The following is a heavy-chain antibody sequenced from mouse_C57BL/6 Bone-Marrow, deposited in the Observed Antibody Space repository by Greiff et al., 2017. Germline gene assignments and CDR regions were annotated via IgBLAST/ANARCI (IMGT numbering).Heavy chain of an antibody. CDR2: ISSGGSYT. CDR3: ARHTLYYFDY. Sequence: EVKLQESGGDLVKPGGSLKLSCAASGFTFSSYGMSWVRQTPDKRLEWVATISSGGSYTYYPDSVKGRFTISRDNAKNTLYLQMSSLKSEDTAMYYCARHTLYYFDYGGQGTTLTVSS. CDR1: GFTFSSYG. V-gene: IGHV5-6*01. J-gene: IGHJ2*01.